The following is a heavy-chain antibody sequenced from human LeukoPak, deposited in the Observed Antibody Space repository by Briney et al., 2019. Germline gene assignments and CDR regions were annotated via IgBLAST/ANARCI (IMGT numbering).Heavy chain of an antibody. V-gene: IGHV1-69*05. CDR3: ARGPVAGTNWFDP. Sequence: SVKVSCKASGGTFSSYAISWVRQAPGQGLEWMGGIIPIFGTANYAQKFQGRVTITTDESTSTAYMELSSLRSEDTAVYYCARGPVAGTNWFDPWGQGTLVTVSS. CDR1: GGTFSSYA. CDR2: IIPIFGTA. J-gene: IGHJ5*02. D-gene: IGHD6-19*01.